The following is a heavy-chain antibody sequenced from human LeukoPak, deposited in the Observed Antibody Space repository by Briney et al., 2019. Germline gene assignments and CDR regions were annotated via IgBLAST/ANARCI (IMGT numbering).Heavy chain of an antibody. V-gene: IGHV4-59*01. Sequence: SETLSLTCTVSGGSISSYYWSWIRQPPGKGLEWIGFIYYSGSTNYNPSLKSRVTISVDTSKNRFFLNLRSVTAADTAVYYCARVPRIEAGATGDWFDPWGQGTVVTVSS. CDR2: IYYSGST. CDR1: GGSISSYY. D-gene: IGHD6-13*01. CDR3: ARVPRIEAGATGDWFDP. J-gene: IGHJ5*02.